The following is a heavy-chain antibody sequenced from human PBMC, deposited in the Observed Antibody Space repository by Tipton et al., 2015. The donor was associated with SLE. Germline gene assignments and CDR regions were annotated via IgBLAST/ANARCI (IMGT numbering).Heavy chain of an antibody. CDR1: GFSFSNYA. Sequence: SLRLSCAASGFSFSNYAMSWVRQAPGKGLEWVSIIYSGGNTYYVESVEGRFTISRDNSDNTLYVRMNNLRVEDTAIYYCAKASRGQYESRSGHFDEWGRGTLVTVSS. V-gene: IGHV3-23*03. CDR3: AKASRGQYESRSGHFDE. J-gene: IGHJ4*02. D-gene: IGHD3-3*01. CDR2: IYSGGNT.